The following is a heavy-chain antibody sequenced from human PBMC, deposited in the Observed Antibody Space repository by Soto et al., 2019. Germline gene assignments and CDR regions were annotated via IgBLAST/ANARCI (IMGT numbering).Heavy chain of an antibody. Sequence: QVQLVQSGAEVKKPGASVQISCKASGYTFSSYGISWVRQAPGQGLEWMGWVNIYNDKTTYAQKFQGRVTMTTDTSTGTVYLEVRSLRSDDTAVYYSAIERGGYGYGAYWGQGTLVTVSS. CDR1: GYTFSSYG. J-gene: IGHJ4*02. D-gene: IGHD5-18*01. CDR3: AIERGGYGYGAY. CDR2: VNIYNDKT. V-gene: IGHV1-18*01.